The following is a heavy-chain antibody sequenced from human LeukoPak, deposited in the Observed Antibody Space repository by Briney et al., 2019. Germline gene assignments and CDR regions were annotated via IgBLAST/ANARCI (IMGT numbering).Heavy chain of an antibody. D-gene: IGHD2-15*01. Sequence: KPSETLSLTCTVSGGSIISSDYHWGWVRQPPGKGLEWIGTISYSGNTDYNPSLRSPVTISVDTSNNQFSLRLGSVTAADTAVYHCARHCCSGPAKRVFDIWGQGTMVTVSS. CDR2: ISYSGNT. J-gene: IGHJ3*02. V-gene: IGHV4-39*01. CDR3: ARHCCSGPAKRVFDI. CDR1: GGSIISSDYH.